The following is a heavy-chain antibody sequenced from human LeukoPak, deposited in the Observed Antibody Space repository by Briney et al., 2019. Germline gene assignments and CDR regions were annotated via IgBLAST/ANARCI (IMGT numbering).Heavy chain of an antibody. Sequence: PGGSLRLSCAASGVTFSSYGMHWVRQAPGKGLEWVAVIWYDGSNKYYADSVKGRFTISRDNSKNTLYLQMNSLRAEDTAVYYCAGGAAWLHDYYYGMDVWGQGTTVTVSS. CDR3: AGGAAWLHDYYYGMDV. V-gene: IGHV3-33*01. CDR2: IWYDGSNK. D-gene: IGHD5-12*01. J-gene: IGHJ6*02. CDR1: GVTFSSYG.